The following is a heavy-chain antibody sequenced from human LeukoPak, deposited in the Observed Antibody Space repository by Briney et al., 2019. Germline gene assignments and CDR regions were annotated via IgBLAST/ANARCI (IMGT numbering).Heavy chain of an antibody. J-gene: IGHJ6*04. CDR2: ISSSSAYI. CDR3: AELGITMIGGV. CDR1: GFTFSSYT. V-gene: IGHV3-21*01. Sequence: GGFLRLSCAASGFTFSSYTMNWVRQAPGKGLEWVSSISSSSAYISYADSVKGRFTISRDNAKNSLYLQMNSLRAEDTAVYYCAELGITMIGGVWGKGTTVTISS. D-gene: IGHD3-10*02.